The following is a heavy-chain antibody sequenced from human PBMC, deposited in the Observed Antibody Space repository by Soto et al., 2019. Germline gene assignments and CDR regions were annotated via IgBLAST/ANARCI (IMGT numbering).Heavy chain of an antibody. V-gene: IGHV4-4*02. Sequence: AETLSLTCAVSGGSISSSNWWSWVRQPPGKGLEWIGEIYHSGSTNYNPSLKSRVTISVDKSKNQFSLKLSSVTAADTAVYYCARTIVVVPAAIRGWFDPWGQGT. CDR2: IYHSGST. CDR3: ARTIVVVPAAIRGWFDP. J-gene: IGHJ5*02. CDR1: GGSISSSNW. D-gene: IGHD2-2*02.